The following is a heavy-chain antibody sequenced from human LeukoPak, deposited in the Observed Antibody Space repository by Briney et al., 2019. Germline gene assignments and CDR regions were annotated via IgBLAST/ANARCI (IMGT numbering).Heavy chain of an antibody. CDR3: ARDRVSSGWYYWYFDL. CDR1: GGSISSYY. Sequence: PSETLSLTCTVSGGSISSYYWSWIRQPPGKGLEWIAYIYHTGSTNYNPSLRSRATISLDTSKSQFSLKLSSVTAADTAVYYCARDRVSSGWYYWYFDLWGRGTLVTVSS. D-gene: IGHD6-19*01. J-gene: IGHJ2*01. CDR2: IYHTGST. V-gene: IGHV4-59*01.